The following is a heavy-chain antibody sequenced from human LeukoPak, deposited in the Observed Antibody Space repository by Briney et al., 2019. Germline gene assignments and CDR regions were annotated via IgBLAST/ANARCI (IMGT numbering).Heavy chain of an antibody. Sequence: PGGSLRLSCATSGLSFSTSWMSSVRQAPGKGLDWVDTIKFDGGEINYGACVKGRVSVSRDNAKNSVYLQMNSLRAEDTAVYYCVRNINWSKDYWGQGTLVTVSS. CDR3: VRNINWSKDY. V-gene: IGHV3-7*01. CDR2: IKFDGGEI. J-gene: IGHJ4*02. CDR1: GLSFSTSW. D-gene: IGHD1-1*01.